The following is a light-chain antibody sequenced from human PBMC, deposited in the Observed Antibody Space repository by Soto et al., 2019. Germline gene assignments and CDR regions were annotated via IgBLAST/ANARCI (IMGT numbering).Light chain of an antibody. CDR2: SNN. CDR3: ATWDDGLDGEV. V-gene: IGLV1-44*01. Sequence: QSVLTQPPSASGTPGQRVTISCSGSTSNIGNNTVNWYQQVPGTAPKLLIYSNNQRPSGVPDRFSGSKSGTSASLAISGLQSEDEADYYCATWDDGLDGEVFGGGTKLTVL. CDR1: TSNIGNNT. J-gene: IGLJ2*01.